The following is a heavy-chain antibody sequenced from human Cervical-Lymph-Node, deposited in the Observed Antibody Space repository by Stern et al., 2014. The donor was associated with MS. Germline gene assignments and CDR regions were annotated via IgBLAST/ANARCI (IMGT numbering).Heavy chain of an antibody. CDR2: LYWDDDK. CDR3: GHYDFGED. Sequence: QVTLRESGPTLVKPTETLTLTCTFSGFSLTTSRVGVGWIRQPPGKALEFLALLYWDDDKRYSPSLRSRLTITKDTSKNQVVLTLTNVDPVDTGTYYCGHYDFGEDWGQGTLVTVSS. V-gene: IGHV2-5*02. J-gene: IGHJ1*01. D-gene: IGHD4-17*01. CDR1: GFSLTTSRVG.